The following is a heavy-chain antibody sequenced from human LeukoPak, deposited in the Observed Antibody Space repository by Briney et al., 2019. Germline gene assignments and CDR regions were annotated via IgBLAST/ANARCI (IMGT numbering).Heavy chain of an antibody. CDR2: ISYDGSTK. J-gene: IGHJ4*02. D-gene: IGHD6-19*01. CDR3: AKGTGSGWFDCFDY. Sequence: PGRSLRLSCSASAFSFSTYAIHRVRQAPGKGLEWVAVISYDGSTKYYADSVKGRFTTSRDNSKNTLYLQMNSLRAEDTAVYYCAKGTGSGWFDCFDYWGQGTLVTVSS. V-gene: IGHV3-30*18. CDR1: AFSFSTYA.